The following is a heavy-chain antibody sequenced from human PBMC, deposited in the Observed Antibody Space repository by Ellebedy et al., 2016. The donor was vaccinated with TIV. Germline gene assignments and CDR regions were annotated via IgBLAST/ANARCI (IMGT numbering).Heavy chain of an antibody. J-gene: IGHJ4*02. Sequence: RGSLRLSXAASGFTFSSYWMHWVRQAPGKGLVWVSRINADGRSRSYADSVKGRFTISRDNADNTLYLQMNSLRGDDTAVYYCSRGGHYSDSLFDSWGRGTLVTVSS. CDR1: GFTFSSYW. CDR3: SRGGHYSDSLFDS. V-gene: IGHV3-74*01. CDR2: INADGRSR. D-gene: IGHD3-22*01.